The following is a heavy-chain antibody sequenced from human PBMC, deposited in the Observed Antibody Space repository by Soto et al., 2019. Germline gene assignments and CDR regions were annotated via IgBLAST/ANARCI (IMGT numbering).Heavy chain of an antibody. CDR3: AREGGYCSSTSCYDWFDP. CDR2: IYHSGST. J-gene: IGHJ5*02. Sequence: SETLSLTCAVSCYSISSGYYWGWIRQPPGKGLEWIGSIYHSGSTYYNPSLKSRVTISVDTSKNQFSLKLSSVTAADTAVYYCAREGGYCSSTSCYDWFDPWGQGTLVTVSS. V-gene: IGHV4-38-2*02. D-gene: IGHD2-2*01. CDR1: CYSISSGYY.